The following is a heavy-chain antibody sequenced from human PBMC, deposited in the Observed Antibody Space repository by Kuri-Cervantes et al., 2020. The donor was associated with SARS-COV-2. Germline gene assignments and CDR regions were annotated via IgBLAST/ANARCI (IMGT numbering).Heavy chain of an antibody. Sequence: ESLKISCAVYGGSFSGYYWSWIRQPPGKGLEWIGEINHSGSTNYNPSLKSRVTISVDTSKNQFSLQLNSVTPEDTAVYYCARDWAIRRLRFDDRGYFDYWGQGTLVTVSS. CDR3: ARDWAIRRLRFDDRGYFDY. CDR2: INHSGST. D-gene: IGHD3-16*01. J-gene: IGHJ4*02. CDR1: GGSFSGYY. V-gene: IGHV4-34*01.